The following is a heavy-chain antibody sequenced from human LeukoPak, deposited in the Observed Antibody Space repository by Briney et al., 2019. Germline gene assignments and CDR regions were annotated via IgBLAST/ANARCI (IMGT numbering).Heavy chain of an antibody. J-gene: IGHJ3*02. V-gene: IGHV4-59*01. CDR2: IYDSGTT. D-gene: IGHD2/OR15-2a*01. Sequence: SETLSLTCTVSGRSFGNYYSGWIRQPPGKWREWIGYIYDSGTTNYNPSLKSRVTISVDTATNQFSLKLRSVTAADTAVYYCARDFSAAFDIWGQGTMVTVSS. CDR3: ARDFSAAFDI. CDR1: GRSFGNYY.